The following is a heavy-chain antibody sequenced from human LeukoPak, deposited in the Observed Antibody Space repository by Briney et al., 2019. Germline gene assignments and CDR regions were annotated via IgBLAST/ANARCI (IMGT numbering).Heavy chain of an antibody. V-gene: IGHV3-30*02. Sequence: GGSLRLSCAASGFSFSSYEMHWVRQAPGKGLEWVAFIQNDGTNKYYADSVKGRLTIPGDNFKNTLYLQMNSLRTEDTAVYYCATEWGGGYGLTGEAFENWGQGTMVTVSS. J-gene: IGHJ3*02. D-gene: IGHD6-25*01. CDR3: ATEWGGGYGLTGEAFEN. CDR1: GFSFSSYE. CDR2: IQNDGTNK.